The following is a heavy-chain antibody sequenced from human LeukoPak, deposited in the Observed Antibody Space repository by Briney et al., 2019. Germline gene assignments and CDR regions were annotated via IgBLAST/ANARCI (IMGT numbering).Heavy chain of an antibody. CDR1: GFTFSSYG. V-gene: IGHV3-30*03. CDR3: VRDYRACFDY. J-gene: IGHJ4*02. Sequence: PGGSLRLSCAASGFTFSSYGMHWVRQAPGKGLEWVAVISYDGSNKYYADSAKGRFTISRDNAKNSLYLQMNSLRAEDTAVYYCVRDYRACFDYWGQGTLVTVSS. D-gene: IGHD3-16*02. CDR2: ISYDGSNK.